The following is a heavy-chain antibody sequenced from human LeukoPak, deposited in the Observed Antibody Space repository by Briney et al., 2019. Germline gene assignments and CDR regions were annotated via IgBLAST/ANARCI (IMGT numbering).Heavy chain of an antibody. CDR1: GFTFSSYA. CDR3: ARDKWLVRDFDY. D-gene: IGHD6-19*01. J-gene: IGHJ4*02. V-gene: IGHV3-33*08. Sequence: GGSLRLPCAASGFTFSSYAMSWVRQAPGKGLEWVVVIWDDGSKTFYAESVKGRFTISRDNSNNTLYLQVSSLRAEDTAVYYCARDKWLVRDFDYWGQGTLVSVSS. CDR2: IWDDGSKT.